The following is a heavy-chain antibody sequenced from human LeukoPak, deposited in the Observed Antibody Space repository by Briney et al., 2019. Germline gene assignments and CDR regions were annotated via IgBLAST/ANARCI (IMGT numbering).Heavy chain of an antibody. V-gene: IGHV3-23*01. J-gene: IGHJ3*02. CDR2: ISGRGANT. D-gene: IGHD1-26*01. CDR3: ARGTGYSVFDM. Sequence: GGSLRPSCAASGFTFTNYAINWVRQAPGKGLEWVSAISGRGANTYYADSVKGRFTISRDNAKNTLYLQMNSLRAEDTAVYYCARGTGYSVFDMWGQGTMVTVSS. CDR1: GFTFTNYA.